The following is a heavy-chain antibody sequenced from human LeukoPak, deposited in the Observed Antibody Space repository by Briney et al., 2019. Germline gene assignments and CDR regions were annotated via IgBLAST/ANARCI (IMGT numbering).Heavy chain of an antibody. V-gene: IGHV3-30*04. CDR3: ARASISVLAGVTTTPNHYMDV. D-gene: IGHD4-17*01. CDR1: LLVPSVRDL. Sequence: PARSLRLSCTLSLLVPSVRDLPTVAQAPGKGLEWVAVISPDGFNKYYAASETGRFTTSRDNYKSDLYLLMISLPFAYRVVYYWARASISVLAGVTTTPNHYMDVWGTGTTVTVSS. CDR2: ISPDGFNK. J-gene: IGHJ6*03.